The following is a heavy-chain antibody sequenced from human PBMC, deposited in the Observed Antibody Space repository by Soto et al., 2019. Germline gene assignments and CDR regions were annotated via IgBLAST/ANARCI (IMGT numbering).Heavy chain of an antibody. J-gene: IGHJ2*01. D-gene: IGHD3-22*01. CDR2: IIPIFGTA. V-gene: IGHV1-69*06. CDR3: ARTKYDSSAYYYWYLGL. Sequence: QVELVQSGAEVKKPGSSVKVSCQASEDTFRNYAISWVRQAPGQGLEWMGGIIPIFGTANYAQKFQGRVTITADTSAITVYLELSSLRSEDTAVYYCARTKYDSSAYYYWYLGLWGRGTLVTVSS. CDR1: EDTFRNYA.